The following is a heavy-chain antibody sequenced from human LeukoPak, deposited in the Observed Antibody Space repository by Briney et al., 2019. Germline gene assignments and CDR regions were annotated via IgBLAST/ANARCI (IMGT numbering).Heavy chain of an antibody. D-gene: IGHD3-3*01. CDR1: GYTFTSYY. CDR2: INSSGGST. CDR3: ARGPYYDFWSGYGYYFDY. Sequence: ASVKVSCKASGYTFTSYYMHWVRQAPGQGLEWMGIINSSGGSTSYAQKFQGRVTMTRDTSTSTAYMELSSLRSEDTAVYYCARGPYYDFWSGYGYYFDYWGQGTLVTVSS. J-gene: IGHJ4*02. V-gene: IGHV1-46*01.